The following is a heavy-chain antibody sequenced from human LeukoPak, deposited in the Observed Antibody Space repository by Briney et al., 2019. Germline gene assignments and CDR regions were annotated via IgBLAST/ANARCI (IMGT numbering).Heavy chain of an antibody. CDR2: IFESGST. CDR3: AAINRTVFWSGYISH. J-gene: IGHJ4*02. CDR1: GDSITSIHW. D-gene: IGHD3-3*01. V-gene: IGHV4-4*02. Sequence: SETLSLTCAVSGDSITSIHWWSWVRQVPGKGLEWIGEIFESGSTNYSPSLKSRVTISVDKSKNQFSLKLSSVTAADTAVYYCAAINRTVFWSGYISHWGQGTLVTVSS.